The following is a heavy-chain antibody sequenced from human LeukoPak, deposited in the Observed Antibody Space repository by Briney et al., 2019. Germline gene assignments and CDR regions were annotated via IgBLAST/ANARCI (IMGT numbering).Heavy chain of an antibody. CDR3: ARGYGSGNGWFDP. V-gene: IGHV4-4*09. J-gene: IGHJ5*02. D-gene: IGHD3-10*01. CDR2: IYTSGST. Sequence: SETLSLTCTVSGGSISSYYWSWIRQPPGKGLEWIGYIYTSGSTNYNPSLKSRVTISVDTSKNQFSLKLSSVTAADTAVYYCARGYGSGNGWFDPWGQGTLVTVSS. CDR1: GGSISSYY.